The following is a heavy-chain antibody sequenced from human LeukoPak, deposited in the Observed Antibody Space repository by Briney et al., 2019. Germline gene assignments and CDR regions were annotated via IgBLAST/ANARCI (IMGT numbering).Heavy chain of an antibody. Sequence: KPSETLSLTCAVSGYSISSGYYWGWIRQPPGKGLEWIGSIYHSGSTYYNPSLKRRVTISLYTSKNQFSLKLRSVTAADTAAYYCARSYGSSWYKAHWGQGTLVTVSS. CDR3: ARSYGSSWYKAH. V-gene: IGHV4-38-2*01. CDR1: GYSISSGYY. J-gene: IGHJ4*02. D-gene: IGHD6-13*01. CDR2: IYHSGST.